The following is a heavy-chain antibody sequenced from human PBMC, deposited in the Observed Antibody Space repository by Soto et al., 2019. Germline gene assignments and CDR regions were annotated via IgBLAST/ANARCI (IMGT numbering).Heavy chain of an antibody. J-gene: IGHJ6*01. CDR3: ARESSDHSNRFTDV. D-gene: IGHD4-4*01. CDR2: INPYTGNP. CDR1: GYTFDTFG. V-gene: IGHV1-18*01. Sequence: ASVKVSCKASGYTFDTFGISWVRQAPGQGLEWLGWINPYTGNPKYEEEFLGRVTMTTETSTRTAYMELKNLTPDDTAVYYCARESSDHSNRFTDVWGKGTTFIVSS.